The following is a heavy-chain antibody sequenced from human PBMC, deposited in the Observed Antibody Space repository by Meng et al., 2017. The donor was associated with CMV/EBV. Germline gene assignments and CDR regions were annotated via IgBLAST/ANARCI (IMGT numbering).Heavy chain of an antibody. CDR3: ARDKYYYDSSGYYFYWYFDL. V-gene: IGHV3-33*01. D-gene: IGHD3-22*01. CDR1: ISG. Sequence: ISGMHGVRQAPGKGLEWVAVIWYDGSNKYSADSVKSRFTISRDNSKNTLYLQMNSLRAEDTAVYYCARDKYYYDSSGYYFYWYFDLWGRGTLVTVSS. J-gene: IGHJ2*01. CDR2: IWYDGSNK.